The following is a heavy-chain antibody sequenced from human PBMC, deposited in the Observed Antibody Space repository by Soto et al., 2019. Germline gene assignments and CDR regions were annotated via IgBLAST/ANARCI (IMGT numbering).Heavy chain of an antibody. Sequence: EVQLVESGGGLVQPGGSLRLSCAASGFTFSSYAMSWVRQAPGKGLEWVSAISGSGGSTYYADSVKGRFTISRDNSKNTLYLQMNSLRAEDTAVYYCANRGGVGGPSMGYFDYWGQGTLVTVSS. CDR3: ANRGGVGGPSMGYFDY. CDR1: GFTFSSYA. V-gene: IGHV3-23*04. CDR2: ISGSGGST. J-gene: IGHJ4*02. D-gene: IGHD1-26*01.